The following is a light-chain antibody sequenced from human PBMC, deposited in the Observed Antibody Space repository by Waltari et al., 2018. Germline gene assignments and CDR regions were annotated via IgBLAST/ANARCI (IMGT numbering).Light chain of an antibody. CDR2: EVS. V-gene: IGLV2-23*02. J-gene: IGLJ3*02. Sequence: QSALTQPASVSGSPGQSITISCSGTSSAVGSYNLVSWYQHHPGKAPKLIIFEVSKRPSGVSNRFSASKSGNTASLTVSGLQAEDEADYYCCSYGSSSSWVFGGGTKLTVL. CDR3: CSYGSSSSWV. CDR1: SSAVGSYNL.